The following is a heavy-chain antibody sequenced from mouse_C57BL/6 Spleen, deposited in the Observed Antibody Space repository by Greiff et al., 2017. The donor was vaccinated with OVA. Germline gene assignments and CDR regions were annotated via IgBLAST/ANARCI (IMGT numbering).Heavy chain of an antibody. J-gene: IGHJ1*03. Sequence: EVQLQQSGPELVKPGASVKISCKASGYSFTGYYMNWVKQSPEKSLEWIGEINPSTGGTTYNQKFKAKATLTVDKSSSTAYMQLKSLTSEDSAVYYCAFYSNYVGWYFDVWGTGTTVTVSS. V-gene: IGHV1-42*01. CDR1: GYSFTGYY. CDR2: INPSTGGT. CDR3: AFYSNYVGWYFDV. D-gene: IGHD2-5*01.